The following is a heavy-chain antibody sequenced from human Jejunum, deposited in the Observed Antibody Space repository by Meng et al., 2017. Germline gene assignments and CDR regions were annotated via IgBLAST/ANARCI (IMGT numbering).Heavy chain of an antibody. Sequence: SETLSLTCTVSGGSVSGSRYYWIWIRQPPRKALEWIGYMYYSGSTNYNPSLKSRATISADTSKNQFSLKLTSVTAADTAVYYCARGTYYDLSENWGQGTLVTVSS. D-gene: IGHD3/OR15-3a*01. CDR1: GGSVSGSRYY. CDR3: ARGTYYDLSEN. CDR2: MYYSGST. J-gene: IGHJ4*02. V-gene: IGHV4-61*01.